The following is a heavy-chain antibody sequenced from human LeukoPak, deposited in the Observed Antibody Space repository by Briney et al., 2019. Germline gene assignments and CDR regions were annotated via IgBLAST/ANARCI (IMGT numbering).Heavy chain of an antibody. D-gene: IGHD2-15*01. CDR1: GFTFSSYG. V-gene: IGHV3-30*02. CDR2: IRYDGSNK. Sequence: GGSLRLSCAASGFTFSSYGIHWVRQAPGKGLEWVAFIRYDGSNKYYTDSVKGRFTISRDNSKNTLYLQMNSLRAEDTAVYYCAKDRELVVAARGSYFDYWGQGTLVTVSS. J-gene: IGHJ4*02. CDR3: AKDRELVVAARGSYFDY.